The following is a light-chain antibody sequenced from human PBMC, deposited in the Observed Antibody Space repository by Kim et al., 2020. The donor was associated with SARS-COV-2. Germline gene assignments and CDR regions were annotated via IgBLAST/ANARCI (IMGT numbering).Light chain of an antibody. CDR3: QVWDSSSDHVI. V-gene: IGLV3-21*04. Sequence: APGKTAGITCGGNNIGSTTVHWYQQKPGQAPVLVIYYDTDRPSGIPERFSGSNSENTATLTISRVEAGDEADYYCQVWDSSSDHVIFGGGTQLTVL. J-gene: IGLJ2*01. CDR2: YDT. CDR1: NIGSTT.